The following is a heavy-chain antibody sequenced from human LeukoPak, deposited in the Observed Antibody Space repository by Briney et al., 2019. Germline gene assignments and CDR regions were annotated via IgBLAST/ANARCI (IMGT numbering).Heavy chain of an antibody. V-gene: IGHV3-20*04. CDR2: INWNGGNT. Sequence: GGSLRLSCAASGFTFGDYGMCWVRQAPGKGLEWVSSINWNGGNTAYADSVKGRFTISRDTAKDSLYLQLNSLRAEDTALYYCARDRGWLQYIDYWGQGTLVTVSS. CDR1: GFTFGDYG. D-gene: IGHD5-24*01. J-gene: IGHJ4*02. CDR3: ARDRGWLQYIDY.